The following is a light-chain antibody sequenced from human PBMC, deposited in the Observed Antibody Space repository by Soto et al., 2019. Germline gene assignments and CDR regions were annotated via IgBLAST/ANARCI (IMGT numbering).Light chain of an antibody. V-gene: IGKV3-15*01. CDR3: QHYGNSPYT. J-gene: IGKJ2*01. CDR1: QSISDT. CDR2: GAS. Sequence: EIVMTHSPATLSVSPGGRATLSCRASQSISDTLAWYQQKPGQAPRLLIYGASTRATGIPARFSGSGSGTEFTLTINSLQSEDFAVYYCQHYGNSPYTFAQGTKVDIK.